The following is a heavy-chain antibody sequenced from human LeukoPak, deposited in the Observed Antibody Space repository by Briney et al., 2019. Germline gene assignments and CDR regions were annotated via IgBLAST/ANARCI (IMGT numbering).Heavy chain of an antibody. V-gene: IGHV4-59*01. CDR3: ARYGDSGVMNY. CDR1: GGSISSYY. J-gene: IGHJ4*02. CDR2: IYYSGST. Sequence: PSETLSLTCTVSGGSISSYYWSWIRQPPGKGLEWIGYIYYSGSTNYNPSLKSRVTISVDTSKNQFSLKLSSVTAADTAVYYCARYGDSGVMNYWGQGTLVTVSS. D-gene: IGHD4-17*01.